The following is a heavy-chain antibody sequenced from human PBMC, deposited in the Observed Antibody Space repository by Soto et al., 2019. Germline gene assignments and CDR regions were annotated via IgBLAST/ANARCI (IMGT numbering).Heavy chain of an antibody. J-gene: IGHJ3*02. CDR1: GFTFSSYA. CDR3: AKDWDVYCSSTSRYFKGAFDI. V-gene: IGHV3-23*01. CDR2: ISGSGGST. D-gene: IGHD2-2*01. Sequence: GGSLRLSCAASGFTFSSYAMSWVRQAPGKGLEWVSAISGSGGSTYYADSVKGRFTISRDNSKNTLYLQMNSLRAEDTAVYYCAKDWDVYCSSTSRYFKGAFDIWGQGTMVTVSS.